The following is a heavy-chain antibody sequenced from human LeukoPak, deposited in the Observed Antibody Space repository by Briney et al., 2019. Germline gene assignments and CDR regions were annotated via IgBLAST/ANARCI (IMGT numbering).Heavy chain of an antibody. CDR1: GGTFSSYA. CDR2: IIPIFGTA. Sequence: GSSVTVSCKASGGTFSSYAISWVRQAPGQGLEWMGGIIPIFGTANYAQRFQGRVTITTDESRSTAYIELSSLRSEDTAVYYCAGYYYYCSGDWVWFDPWGQGTLVTVSS. V-gene: IGHV1-69*05. CDR3: AGYYYYCSGDWVWFDP. D-gene: IGHD3-22*01. J-gene: IGHJ5*02.